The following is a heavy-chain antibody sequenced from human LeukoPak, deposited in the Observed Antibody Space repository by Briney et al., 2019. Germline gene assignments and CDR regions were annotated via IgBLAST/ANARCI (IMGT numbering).Heavy chain of an antibody. V-gene: IGHV3-23*01. Sequence: PGGSLRLSCAASGFTFSSYAMSWVRQAPGKGLGWVSAISGSGGSTYYADSVKGRFTISRDNSKNTLYLQMNSLRAEDTAVYYCAKSIAAVEVFYYFDYWGQGTLVTVSS. CDR2: ISGSGGST. CDR3: AKSIAAVEVFYYFDY. J-gene: IGHJ4*02. CDR1: GFTFSSYA. D-gene: IGHD6-13*01.